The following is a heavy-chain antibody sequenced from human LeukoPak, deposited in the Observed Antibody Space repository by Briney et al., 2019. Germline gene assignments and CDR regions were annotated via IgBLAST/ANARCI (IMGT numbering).Heavy chain of an antibody. CDR1: GGTFSNYT. J-gene: IGHJ3*02. V-gene: IGHV1-69*01. D-gene: IGHD6-19*01. CDR3: AREGRAVAGTSEPNAFDI. CDR2: IITIFGTA. Sequence: SAKVSCKASGGTFSNYTISWVRQAPGQGLECMGGIITIFGTAKCAQNFQGRVTITADESMSTAYMDLSSLRSEDTAVYYCAREGRAVAGTSEPNAFDIWGQGTMVTVSS.